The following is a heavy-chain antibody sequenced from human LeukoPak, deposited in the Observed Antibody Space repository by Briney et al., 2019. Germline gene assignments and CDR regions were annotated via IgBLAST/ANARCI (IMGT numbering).Heavy chain of an antibody. Sequence: GGSLRLSCAASGFIFSDYYMSWIRQAPGKGLEWVSHISTSGTIIYYPNSVKGRFIISRDNAENSLSLQMNSLRAEDTAVYYCARGLATPDYWGQGTLVTVSS. D-gene: IGHD2-15*01. V-gene: IGHV3-11*01. CDR1: GFIFSDYY. J-gene: IGHJ4*02. CDR3: ARGLATPDY. CDR2: ISTSGTII.